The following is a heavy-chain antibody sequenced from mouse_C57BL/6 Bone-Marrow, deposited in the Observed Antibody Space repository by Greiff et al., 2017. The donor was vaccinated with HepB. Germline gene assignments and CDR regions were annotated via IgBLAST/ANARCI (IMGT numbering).Heavy chain of an antibody. V-gene: IGHV1-69*01. Sequence: QVQLQQPGAELVMPGASVKLSCKASGYTFTSYWMHWVKQRPGQGLEWIGEIDPSDSYTNYNQKFKGKSTLTVDKSSSTAYMQLSRLTSEDSAVYYCARETAQAYYWGQGTSVTVSS. J-gene: IGHJ4*01. D-gene: IGHD3-2*02. CDR2: IDPSDSYT. CDR3: ARETAQAYY. CDR1: GYTFTSYW.